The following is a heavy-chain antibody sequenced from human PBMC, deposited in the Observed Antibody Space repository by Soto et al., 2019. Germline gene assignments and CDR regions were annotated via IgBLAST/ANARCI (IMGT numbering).Heavy chain of an antibody. CDR1: GYIFTSYW. CDR2: IYPGDSDT. J-gene: IGHJ6*04. Sequence: GESLKISCKGSGYIFTSYWIGWVRQMPGKGLEWMGIIYPGDSDTRYSPSFQGQVTISADKSISTAYLQWSSLKASDTAMYYCARLGKQKPAQYYYGMDVWGKGTTVTVS. CDR3: ARLGKQKPAQYYYGMDV. D-gene: IGHD6-13*01. V-gene: IGHV5-51*01.